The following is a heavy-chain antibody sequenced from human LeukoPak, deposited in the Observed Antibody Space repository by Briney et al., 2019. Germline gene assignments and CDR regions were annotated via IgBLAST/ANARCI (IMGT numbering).Heavy chain of an antibody. Sequence: GGSLRLSCAASGFTVDSNYLSWVRQAPGKGLEWVSTIYTGGNTYYAASVKGRFTISRDNSKNTLYVQVNSLGTEDTAAYYCAKGTYYDSSVSFYFDYWGQGTLVTASP. D-gene: IGHD3-22*01. V-gene: IGHV3-53*01. J-gene: IGHJ4*02. CDR1: GFTVDSNY. CDR2: IYTGGNT. CDR3: AKGTYYDSSVSFYFDY.